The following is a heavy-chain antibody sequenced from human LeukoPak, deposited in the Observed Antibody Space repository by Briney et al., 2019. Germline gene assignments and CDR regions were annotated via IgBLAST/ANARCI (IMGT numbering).Heavy chain of an antibody. V-gene: IGHV1-2*02. D-gene: IGHD3-3*01. CDR2: INPNSGGT. J-gene: IGHJ4*02. CDR1: GYTFTGYY. CDR3: ARAPPYDFWSGYYQG. Sequence: ASVKVSCKASGYTFTGYYMHWVRQAPGQGLEWMGWINPNSGGTNYAQKFRGRVTMTRDTSISTAYMELSRLRSDDTAVYYCARAPPYDFWSGYYQGWGQGTLVTVSS.